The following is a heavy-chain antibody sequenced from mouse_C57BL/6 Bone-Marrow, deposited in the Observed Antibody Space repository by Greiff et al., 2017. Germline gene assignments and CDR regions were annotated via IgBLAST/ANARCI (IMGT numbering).Heavy chain of an antibody. V-gene: IGHV7-3*01. CDR2: IRNKANGYTT. CDR1: GFTFTDYY. D-gene: IGHD1-1*01. Sequence: EVKLVESGGGLVQPGGSLSLSCAASGFTFTDYYMSWVRQPPGKALEWLGFIRNKANGYTTESSASVKGRFTISRDNSQSILYLQMNALRAEDSATYYCARYRVATKDYAMDDWGQGTSVTVSS. J-gene: IGHJ4*01. CDR3: ARYRVATKDYAMDD.